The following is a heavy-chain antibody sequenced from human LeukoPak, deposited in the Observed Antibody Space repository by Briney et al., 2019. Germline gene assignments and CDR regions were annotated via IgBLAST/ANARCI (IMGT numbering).Heavy chain of an antibody. V-gene: IGHV1-69*13. CDR1: GGTFSSYA. Sequence: SVKVSCKASGGTFSSYAISWVRQAPGQGLEWLGGIIPIFGTANYAQKFQGRVTITADESTSTAYMELSSLRSEDTAVYYCARDRYGSTFYYYYMDVWGKGTTVTVSS. CDR2: IIPIFGTA. D-gene: IGHD3-10*01. CDR3: ARDRYGSTFYYYYMDV. J-gene: IGHJ6*03.